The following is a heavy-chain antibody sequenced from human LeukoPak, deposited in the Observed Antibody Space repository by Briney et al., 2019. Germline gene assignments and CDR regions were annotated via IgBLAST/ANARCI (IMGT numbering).Heavy chain of an antibody. D-gene: IGHD1/OR15-1a*01. J-gene: IGHJ6*02. V-gene: IGHV4-61*01. CDR1: GGSVSSGTYY. CDR2: IYYTGST. CDR3: ARGPEHPYYYYYVMDV. Sequence: SETLSLTCTVSGGSVSSGTYYWSWIRQPPGKGLEWIGYIYYTGSTNYNPSLKSRLTISVDTSKNQFSLKLSSVTAADTAVYYCARGPEHPYYYYYVMDVWGQGTTVTVSS.